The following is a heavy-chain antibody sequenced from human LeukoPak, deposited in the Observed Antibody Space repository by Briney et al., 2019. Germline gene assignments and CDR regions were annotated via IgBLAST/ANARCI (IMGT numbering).Heavy chain of an antibody. D-gene: IGHD5-18*01. CDR1: GGTFSSYA. CDR2: IIPIFGTA. CDR3: ARDADTAMVTGWFDP. J-gene: IGHJ5*02. V-gene: IGHV1-69*13. Sequence: SVKVSCKASGGTFSSYAISWVRQAPGQGLEWMGGIIPIFGTANYAQKFQGRVTITADESTSTAYMELSSLRSEDTAVYYCARDADTAMVTGWFDPWGQGTLVTVSS.